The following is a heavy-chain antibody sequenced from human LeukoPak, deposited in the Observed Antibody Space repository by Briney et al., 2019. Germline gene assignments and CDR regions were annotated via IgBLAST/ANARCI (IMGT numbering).Heavy chain of an antibody. CDR2: LIPIFGTA. J-gene: IGHJ6*02. Sequence: SVKVSCKASGGTFSSYAISWVRQAPGQGLEWMGGLIPIFGTANYAQKFQGRVTITADESTSTAYMELSSLRSEDTAVYYCARDGVMAKYYYGMDVWGQGTTVTVSS. CDR1: GGTFSSYA. V-gene: IGHV1-69*01. D-gene: IGHD2-8*01. CDR3: ARDGVMAKYYYGMDV.